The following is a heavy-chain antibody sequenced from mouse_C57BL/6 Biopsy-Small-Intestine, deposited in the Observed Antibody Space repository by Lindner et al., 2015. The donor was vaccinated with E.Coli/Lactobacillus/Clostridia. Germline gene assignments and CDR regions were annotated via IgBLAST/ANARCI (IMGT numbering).Heavy chain of an antibody. V-gene: IGHV1-82*01. CDR3: ARSSYYGSPYFDY. J-gene: IGHJ2*01. D-gene: IGHD1-1*01. CDR2: IYPGDGDT. CDR1: GYAFSSSW. Sequence: VQLQESGPELVKPGASVKISCKASGYAFSSSWMNWVKQRPGKGLEWIGRIYPGDGDTDYNGKFKGKATLTADKSSSTAYMQLSSLTSEDSAVYFCARSSYYGSPYFDYWGPRHHSHSLL.